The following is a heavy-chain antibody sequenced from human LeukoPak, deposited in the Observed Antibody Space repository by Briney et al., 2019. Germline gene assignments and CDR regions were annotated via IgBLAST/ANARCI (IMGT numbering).Heavy chain of an antibody. CDR3: ARDRTTRGNNYYDSSVYYRTDALDI. CDR1: GFTFDDYG. V-gene: IGHV3-20*04. J-gene: IGHJ3*02. CDR2: INWNGGST. Sequence: GGSLRLSCAASGFTFDDYGMSWVRQAPGKGLEWVSGINWNGGSTGYADSVKGRFTISRDNAKNSLYLLMNSLRAEDTALYYCARDRTTRGNNYYDSSVYYRTDALDIWGQGTWSPSLQ. D-gene: IGHD3-22*01.